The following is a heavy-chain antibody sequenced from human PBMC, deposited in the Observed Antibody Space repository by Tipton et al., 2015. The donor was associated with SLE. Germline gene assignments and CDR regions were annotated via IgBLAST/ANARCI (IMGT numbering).Heavy chain of an antibody. CDR1: DDSISNYY. Sequence: TLSLTCTVSDDSISNYYWSWIRQSPGKGLEWIGYIYYSGSTNYNPSLKSRVTISVDTSKNQFSLKLSSVTAADTAVYYCARGYQLPLGPYYYYYMDVWGKGTTVTVSS. CDR3: ARGYQLPLGPYYYYYMDV. J-gene: IGHJ6*03. D-gene: IGHD2-2*01. V-gene: IGHV4-59*01. CDR2: IYYSGST.